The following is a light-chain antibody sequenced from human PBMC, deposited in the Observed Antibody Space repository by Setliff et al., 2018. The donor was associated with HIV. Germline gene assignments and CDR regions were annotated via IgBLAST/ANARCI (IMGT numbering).Light chain of an antibody. CDR3: QSYDNSLSGHVV. V-gene: IGLV1-40*01. J-gene: IGLJ2*01. CDR1: SSNIGAGYD. CDR2: TNT. Sequence: QSALTQPPSVSGALGQRVTISCTGSSSNIGAGYDVHWYQQFPGTAPKVLIYTNTNRPSGVPDRFSGSKSGTSASLAITGLQAEDEADYYCQSYDNSLSGHVVFGGGTKVTVL.